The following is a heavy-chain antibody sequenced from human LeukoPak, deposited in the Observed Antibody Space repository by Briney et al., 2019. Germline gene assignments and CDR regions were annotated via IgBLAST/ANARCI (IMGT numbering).Heavy chain of an antibody. V-gene: IGHV3-30*04. D-gene: IGHD6-13*01. J-gene: IGHJ4*02. Sequence: QSGRSLRLSCAASGFTFSSYAMHWVRQAPGKGLEWVAVISYDGSNKYYADSVKGRFTISRDNSKNTLYLQMNSLRAEDTAVYYCARRSSSWSDYWGQGTLVTVSS. CDR3: ARRSSSWSDY. CDR1: GFTFSSYA. CDR2: ISYDGSNK.